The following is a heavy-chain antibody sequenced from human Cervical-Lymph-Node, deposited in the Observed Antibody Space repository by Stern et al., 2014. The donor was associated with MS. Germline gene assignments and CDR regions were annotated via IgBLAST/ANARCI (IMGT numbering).Heavy chain of an antibody. CDR2: IYYSGSS. CDR3: ARGRSGTYSVVDY. CDR1: GGSIRNYY. D-gene: IGHD1-26*01. J-gene: IGHJ4*02. Sequence: QLQLQESGPGLVKPSETLSLTCNVSGGSIRNYYWNWIRQPPGKGLDWIGLIYYSGSSYYNPSLESRVTISVDTSKNKFSLKLNSVTAADTALYYCARGRSGTYSVVDYWGQGTLVTVSS. V-gene: IGHV4-59*01.